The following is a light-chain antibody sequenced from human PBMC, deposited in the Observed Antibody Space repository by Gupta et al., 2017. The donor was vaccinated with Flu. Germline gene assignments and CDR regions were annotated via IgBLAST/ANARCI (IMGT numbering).Light chain of an antibody. CDR2: EVS. V-gene: IGLV2-14*01. CDR1: NSDVGGYNY. J-gene: IGLJ2*01. CDR3: SSYTTSSTPI. Sequence: QSALTQPASVSGSPGQSITISCTGTNSDVGGYNYVSWYQQHPGKAPKLMIYEVSNRPSGVSNRFSGSKSGKTASLTISGRQAEDEADYYCSSYTTSSTPIFGGGTKLTVL.